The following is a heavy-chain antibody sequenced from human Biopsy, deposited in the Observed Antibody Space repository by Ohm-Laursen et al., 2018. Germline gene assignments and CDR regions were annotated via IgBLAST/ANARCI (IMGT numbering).Heavy chain of an antibody. Sequence: GSLRLSCAASGFIFSTYTMNWVRQAPGEGLEWVSSISSRGSDIYYADSVKGRFTISRDNAKNSLFLHMNSLRAEDTAVYYCARESALKWYQCLSYFNGMDVWGQGTTVTVSS. CDR1: GFIFSTYT. J-gene: IGHJ6*02. V-gene: IGHV3-21*01. D-gene: IGHD2-2*01. CDR2: ISSRGSDI. CDR3: ARESALKWYQCLSYFNGMDV.